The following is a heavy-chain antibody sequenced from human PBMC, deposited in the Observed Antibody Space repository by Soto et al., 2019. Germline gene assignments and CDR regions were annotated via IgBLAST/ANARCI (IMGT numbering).Heavy chain of an antibody. D-gene: IGHD1-26*01. CDR1: GFTFSSYG. V-gene: IGHV3-30*18. CDR3: AKDISAAGSCSDS. J-gene: IGHJ4*02. CDR2: ISYDGSNE. Sequence: QVQLVESGGGVVQPGRSLRLSCEASGFTFSSYGMHWVRQAPGKELEWVAFISYDGSNEYYADSVRGRFAISRDNSRNSVSLHLSSLRGKETGVYSWAKDISAAGSCSDSRGLRSLVTISS.